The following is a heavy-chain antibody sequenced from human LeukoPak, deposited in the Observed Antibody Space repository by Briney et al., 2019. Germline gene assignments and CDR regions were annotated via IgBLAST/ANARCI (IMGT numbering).Heavy chain of an antibody. V-gene: IGHV1-2*02. D-gene: IGHD3-3*01. CDR2: INPNSGGT. J-gene: IGHJ4*02. CDR3: AKDDEGVLVS. Sequence: GASVKVSCKASGYTFTGYYMHWVRQAPGQGLEWMGWINPNSGGTNYAQKFQGRVTMTRDTSVTTAYMELSDLRSDDTAVYYCAKDDEGVLVSWGQGTLVTVSS. CDR1: GYTFTGYY.